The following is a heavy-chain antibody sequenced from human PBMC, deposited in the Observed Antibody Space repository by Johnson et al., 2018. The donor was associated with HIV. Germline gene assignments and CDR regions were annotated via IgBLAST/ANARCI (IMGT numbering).Heavy chain of an antibody. CDR1: GFTFSDYY. V-gene: IGHV3-11*04. J-gene: IGHJ3*02. Sequence: QVQLVESGGGLVKPGGSLILSCAASGFTFSDYYMSWIRQAPGKGLEWVSYISTSGNTIYYADSVKGRFTISRDNAKKSLYLQMNSLRAEDTAVYYCARSVALIVATFDAFDIWGQGTMVTVSS. CDR3: ARSVALIVATFDAFDI. CDR2: ISTSGNTI. D-gene: IGHD5-12*01.